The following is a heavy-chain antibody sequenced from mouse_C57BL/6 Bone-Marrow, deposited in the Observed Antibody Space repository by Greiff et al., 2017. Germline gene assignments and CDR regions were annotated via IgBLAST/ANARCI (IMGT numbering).Heavy chain of an antibody. D-gene: IGHD2-2*01. CDR3: ARRRGYAWFAY. J-gene: IGHJ3*01. CDR1: GFTFSDYG. V-gene: IGHV5-17*01. CDR2: ISSGSSTI. Sequence: EVHLVESGGGLVKPGGSLKLSCAASGFTFSDYGMHWVRQAPEKGLEWVAYISSGSSTIYYADTVKGRFTISRDNAKNTLFLQMTSLRSEDTAMYYCARRRGYAWFAYWGQGTLVTVSA.